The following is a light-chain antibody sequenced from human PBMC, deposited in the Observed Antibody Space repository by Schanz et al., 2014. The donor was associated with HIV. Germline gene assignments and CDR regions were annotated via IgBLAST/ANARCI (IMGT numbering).Light chain of an antibody. CDR2: QAS. J-gene: IGKJ1*01. CDR3: QQYHSSSWT. CDR1: QTIYSW. Sequence: DIQMTQSPSTLSASVGDRVTITCRASQTIYSWLAWYQQKPGRAPNLLIYQASTLETGVPSRFSGSGSGTEFTLTISILQPDDSATYYCQQYHSSSWTFGRGTRLEIK. V-gene: IGKV1-5*03.